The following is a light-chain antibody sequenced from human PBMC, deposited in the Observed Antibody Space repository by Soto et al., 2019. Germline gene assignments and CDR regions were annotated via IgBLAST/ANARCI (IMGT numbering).Light chain of an antibody. CDR3: SSYTSNSTLV. CDR2: EVS. V-gene: IGLV2-14*01. Sequence: QSVLTQPASVSGSPGQSITISCTGTSSDVGGYDYVSWYQHHPGKAPKLMISEVSNRPSWVSHRFYGSKSGNTASLTISGLQSEDDADYYCSSYTSNSTLVLGTGTKLTVL. J-gene: IGLJ1*01. CDR1: SSDVGGYDY.